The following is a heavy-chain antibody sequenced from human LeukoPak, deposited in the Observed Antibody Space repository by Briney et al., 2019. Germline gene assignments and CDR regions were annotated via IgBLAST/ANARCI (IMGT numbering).Heavy chain of an antibody. D-gene: IGHD6-19*01. CDR3: GRLNNSGWPNWFYP. V-gene: IGHV3-53*01. CDR1: GFTVKRIY. CDR2: IYSGGCT. Sequence: SGGSLRLSCGPYGFTVKRIYVSWVRQAPGKGLEWVSFIYSGGCTYYGDSVKGRFTIFRENSKNTLYFQMNKLRGGGKGVFYCGRLNNSGWPNWFYPWGQGTLVTVSS. J-gene: IGHJ5*02.